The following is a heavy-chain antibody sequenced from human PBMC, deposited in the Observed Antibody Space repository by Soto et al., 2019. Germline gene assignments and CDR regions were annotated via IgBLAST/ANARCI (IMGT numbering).Heavy chain of an antibody. D-gene: IGHD2-2*01. Sequence: PSETLSLTCTVSGGSISSGGYYWSWIRQHPGKGLEWIGYIYYSGSTYYNPSLKSRVTISVDTSKNQFSLKLSSVTAADTAVYYCASNIVVVPAALEYYYYGMDVWGQGTTVTVSS. V-gene: IGHV4-31*03. CDR3: ASNIVVVPAALEYYYYGMDV. J-gene: IGHJ6*02. CDR1: GGSISSGGYY. CDR2: IYYSGST.